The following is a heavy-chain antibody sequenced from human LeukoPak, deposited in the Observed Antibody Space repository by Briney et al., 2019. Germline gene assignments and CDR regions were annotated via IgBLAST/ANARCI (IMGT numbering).Heavy chain of an antibody. Sequence: GGSLRLSCAASGFTFSSYAMSWVRQAPGKGLEWVSAISGSGGSTYYADSVKGRFTISRDNSKNTLYLQMNSLGAEDTAVYYCAKDPSEYCSGGSCRYFDYWGQGTLVTVSS. CDR3: AKDPSEYCSGGSCRYFDY. CDR2: ISGSGGST. J-gene: IGHJ4*02. CDR1: GFTFSSYA. D-gene: IGHD2-15*01. V-gene: IGHV3-23*01.